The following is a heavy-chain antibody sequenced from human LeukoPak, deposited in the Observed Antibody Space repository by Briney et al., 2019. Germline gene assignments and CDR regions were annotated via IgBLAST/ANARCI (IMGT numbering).Heavy chain of an antibody. Sequence: SETLSLTCAVSGYSISSGYYWGWIRQPPGKGLEWIGSIYHSGSTYYNPSLKSRVTISVDTSKNQFSLKLSSVTAADTAVYYCARGTVTTDYYYGMDVWGKGTTATVSS. CDR3: ARGTVTTDYYYGMDV. CDR2: IYHSGST. CDR1: GYSISSGYY. D-gene: IGHD4-17*01. J-gene: IGHJ6*04. V-gene: IGHV4-38-2*01.